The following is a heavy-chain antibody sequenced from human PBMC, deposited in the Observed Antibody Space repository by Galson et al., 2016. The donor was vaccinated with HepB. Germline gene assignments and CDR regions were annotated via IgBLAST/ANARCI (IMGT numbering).Heavy chain of an antibody. V-gene: IGHV3-48*02. CDR3: ARENHSGYDFLDH. D-gene: IGHD5-12*01. CDR1: GFTFSSHT. CDR2: ISSSSSTI. Sequence: SLRLSCAASGFTFSSHTMHWVRQAPGKGLEWVSYISSSSSTIYYADSVKGRFTISRDNAKNSLYLQMNSLRDEDTAVYYCARENHSGYDFLDHWGQGTLLTVSS. J-gene: IGHJ4*02.